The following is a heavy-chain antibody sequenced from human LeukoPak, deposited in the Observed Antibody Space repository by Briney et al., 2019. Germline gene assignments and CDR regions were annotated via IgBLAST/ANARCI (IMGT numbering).Heavy chain of an antibody. Sequence: ASVKVSCKASGGTFSSYAISWVRQAPGQGLEWMGSILLILGVGDYAQKFQGRVTITADASTSTAYVELSSLRPEDTAVYYCASFHTTMDNNWFDPWGQGTLVTVSS. J-gene: IGHJ5*02. V-gene: IGHV1-69*04. D-gene: IGHD5-18*01. CDR2: ILLILGVG. CDR3: ASFHTTMDNNWFDP. CDR1: GGTFSSYA.